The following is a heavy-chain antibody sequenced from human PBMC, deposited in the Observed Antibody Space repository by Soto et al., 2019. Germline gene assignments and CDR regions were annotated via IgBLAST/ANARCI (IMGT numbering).Heavy chain of an antibody. CDR2: GRSKIHNYAT. J-gene: IGHJ6*02. CDR1: GFTFSRSD. V-gene: IGHV3-73*02. Sequence: QLVESGGGLVQAGGSLSLSCSASGFTFSRSDLHWVRQAPGKGLEWVGRGRSKIHNYATSFADSVRGRFTISRNDSDNTVCLETGGLKSEDTALYYCSRHEEGRRMVFYGMDVWCQGTTVTVSS. D-gene: IGHD2-8*01. CDR3: SRHEEGRRMVFYGMDV.